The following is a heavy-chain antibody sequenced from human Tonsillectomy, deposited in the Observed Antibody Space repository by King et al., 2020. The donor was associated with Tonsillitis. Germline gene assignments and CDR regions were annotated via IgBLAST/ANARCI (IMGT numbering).Heavy chain of an antibody. J-gene: IGHJ3*01. CDR2: IYTSGST. CDR3: ARDKERSPSN. Sequence: QLQESGPGLVKPSQTLSLTCTVSGGSISSGSYYCSWIRQPAGKGLEWIGRIYTSGSTNYNPSLKSRVTMSVDTSKNQFSLKLSSVTAADTAVYYCARDKERSPSNWGQGTMVTVSS. V-gene: IGHV4-61*02. CDR1: GGSISSGSYY. D-gene: IGHD6-6*01.